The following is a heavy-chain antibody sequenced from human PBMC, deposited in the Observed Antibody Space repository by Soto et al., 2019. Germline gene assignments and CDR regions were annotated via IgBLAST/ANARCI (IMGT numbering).Heavy chain of an antibody. CDR3: AGFYGDYRNWFDP. CDR1: GGSISSGGYY. J-gene: IGHJ5*02. V-gene: IGHV4-31*03. CDR2: IYYSGST. Sequence: QVQLQESGPGLVKPSQTLSLTCTFSGGSISSGGYYWSWIRQHPGQGLEWIGYIYYSGSTYYNPSLKSRVTISVDTSKNQFSLKLSSVTAADTAVYYCAGFYGDYRNWFDPWGQGTLVTVSS. D-gene: IGHD4-17*01.